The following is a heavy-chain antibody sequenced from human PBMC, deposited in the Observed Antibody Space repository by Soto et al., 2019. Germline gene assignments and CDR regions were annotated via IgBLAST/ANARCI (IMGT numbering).Heavy chain of an antibody. CDR2: ISSSTSHT. Sequence: QVQLVESGGGLVKPGGSLRLSCAVSGFTFSDYYMNWIRQAPGKGLEWVSYISSSTSHTNYADSVKGRCTISRDNAKNSLFLQMNSLRAEDTAVYYCARGRGAAADYFDFWGQGTLVTVSS. V-gene: IGHV3-11*05. J-gene: IGHJ4*02. D-gene: IGHD6-13*01. CDR3: ARGRGAAADYFDF. CDR1: GFTFSDYY.